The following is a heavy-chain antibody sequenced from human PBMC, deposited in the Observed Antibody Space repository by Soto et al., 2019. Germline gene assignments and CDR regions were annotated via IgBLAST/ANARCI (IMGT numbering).Heavy chain of an antibody. CDR2: LESDGSST. J-gene: IGHJ5*02. Sequence: GGSLRLSCAASGFTLSGSWMHWVRQAPGKGLEWVSRLESDGSSTRYADSVKGRFTISRDNAKNTLYLQMNSLRAEDTAVYYCARAGSSGGQPFDPWGQGTLVTVSS. CDR3: ARAGSSGGQPFDP. V-gene: IGHV3-74*01. D-gene: IGHD6-25*01. CDR1: GFTLSGSW.